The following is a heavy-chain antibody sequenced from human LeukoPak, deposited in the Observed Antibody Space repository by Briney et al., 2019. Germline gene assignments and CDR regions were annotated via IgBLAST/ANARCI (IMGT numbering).Heavy chain of an antibody. CDR1: GFTFSSYG. CDR3: AKLSGRAVAGTLGY. CDR2: ISYDGSNI. D-gene: IGHD6-19*01. J-gene: IGHJ4*02. Sequence: GGSLRLSCAASGFTFSSYGMHWVRQAPGKGLEWVAVISYDGSNIYYADSVKGRLTISRDNSKNTLYLQMNSLRAEDTAVYYCAKLSGRAVAGTLGYWGQGTLVTVSS. V-gene: IGHV3-30*18.